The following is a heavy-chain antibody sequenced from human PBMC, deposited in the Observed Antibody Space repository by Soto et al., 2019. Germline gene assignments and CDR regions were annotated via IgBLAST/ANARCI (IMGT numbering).Heavy chain of an antibody. D-gene: IGHD3-3*01. CDR2: IWYDGSKK. J-gene: IGHJ4*02. CDR1: GFTFSSYG. CDR3: AKGAYYDFWSGYSAFDF. Sequence: SCAASGFTFSSYGFHWVRQAPGKGLEWVGLIWYDGSKKYYADSVKGRFTISRDNSKNTLYLQMNSLRAEDTALYYCAKGAYYDFWSGYSAFDFWGQGTLVTVSS. V-gene: IGHV3-33*06.